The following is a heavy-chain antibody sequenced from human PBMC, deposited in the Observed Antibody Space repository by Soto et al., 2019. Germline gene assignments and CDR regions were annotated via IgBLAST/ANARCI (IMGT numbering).Heavy chain of an antibody. J-gene: IGHJ4*02. Sequence: EVQLVEYGGGLVQPGGSLILACAASGFTFSDYAMTWVRQTPGKGLEWVSAISASGENTYNAQSVNGRFTISRDNSKSTLCLHMNSLRSEDTAVYYCAQRQFDYWGQGTLVTCSS. CDR2: ISASGENT. CDR1: GFTFSDYA. V-gene: IGHV3-23*04. CDR3: AQRQFDY.